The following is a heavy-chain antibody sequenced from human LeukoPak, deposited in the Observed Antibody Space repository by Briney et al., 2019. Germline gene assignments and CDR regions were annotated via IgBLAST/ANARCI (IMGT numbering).Heavy chain of an antibody. CDR3: ARGQFQPDY. CDR1: GFTFSSYA. J-gene: IGHJ4*02. V-gene: IGHV3-30-3*01. CDR2: ISYDGSNK. D-gene: IGHD6-19*01. Sequence: PGRSLRLSCAASGFTFSSYAMHWVRQALGKGLEWVAVISYDGSNKYYADSVKGRFTISRDNSKNTLYLQMNSLRAEDTAVYYCARGQFQPDYWGQGTLVTVSS.